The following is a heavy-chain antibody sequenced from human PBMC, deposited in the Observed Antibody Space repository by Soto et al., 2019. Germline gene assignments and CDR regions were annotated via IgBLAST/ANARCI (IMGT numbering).Heavy chain of an antibody. CDR1: GFTFSSYW. D-gene: IGHD6-13*01. V-gene: IGHV3-74*01. Sequence: GGSLRLSCAASGFTFSSYWMHWVRQAPGKGLVWVSRINSDGSSTSYADSVKGRFTISRDNAKNTLYLQMNSLRAEDTAVSYCVLSSWTGVWYYYGMDVWGQGTTVTVS. CDR3: VLSSWTGVWYYYGMDV. J-gene: IGHJ6*02. CDR2: INSDGSST.